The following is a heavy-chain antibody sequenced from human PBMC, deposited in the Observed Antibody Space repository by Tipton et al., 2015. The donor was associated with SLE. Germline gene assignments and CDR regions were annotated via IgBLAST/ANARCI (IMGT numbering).Heavy chain of an antibody. Sequence: TLSLTCTVSGGSISSGGYYWSWIRQHPGKGLEWIGYIYYSGSTNYNPSLKSRVTISVDTSKNQFSLKLSSVTAADTAVYYCARGAADAFDIWGQGTMVTVSS. CDR3: ARGAADAFDI. CDR2: IYYSGST. D-gene: IGHD6-13*01. V-gene: IGHV4-61*08. CDR1: GGSISSGGYY. J-gene: IGHJ3*02.